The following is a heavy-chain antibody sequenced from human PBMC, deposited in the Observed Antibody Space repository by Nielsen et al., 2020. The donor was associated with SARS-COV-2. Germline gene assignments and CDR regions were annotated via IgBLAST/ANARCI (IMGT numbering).Heavy chain of an antibody. Sequence: SVKVSCKASGGTFSSYAISWVLQAPGQGLEWMGGIIPIFGTANYAQKFQGRVTITADESTSTAYMELSSLRSEDTAVYYCAREFYADSAGSSSIYGMDVWGQGTTVTVSS. CDR1: GGTFSSYA. J-gene: IGHJ6*02. D-gene: IGHD2/OR15-2a*01. CDR3: AREFYADSAGSSSIYGMDV. CDR2: IIPIFGTA. V-gene: IGHV1-69*13.